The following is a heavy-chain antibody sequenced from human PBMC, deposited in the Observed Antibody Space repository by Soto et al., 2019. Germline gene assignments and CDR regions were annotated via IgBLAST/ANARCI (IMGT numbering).Heavy chain of an antibody. CDR3: AHSGPPGPNYYYYGMDV. CDR2: IYWNDDK. J-gene: IGHJ6*02. CDR1: GFSLSTSGVG. Sequence: SGPTLVNPTQTLTLTCTFSGFSLSTSGVGVGWIRQPPGKALEWLALIYWNDDKRYGPSLKSRLTITKDTSKNQVVLTMTNMDPVDTATYYCAHSGPPGPNYYYYGMDVWGQGTTVTVSS. D-gene: IGHD7-27*01. V-gene: IGHV2-5*01.